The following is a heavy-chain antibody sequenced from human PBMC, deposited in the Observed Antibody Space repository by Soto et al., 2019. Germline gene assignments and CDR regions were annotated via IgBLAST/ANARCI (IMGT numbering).Heavy chain of an antibody. Sequence: QVQLQESGPGLVKPSQTLSLTCTVSGDSLSRADYCWSWIRQAPGKGLEWIGYICYSGSTYHNPSIKSRTSMSVDTSQKQFSLTLTSVTAADTAVYYCAREESGLFDYWGQGRLVTVSS. CDR1: GDSLSRADYC. D-gene: IGHD5-12*01. CDR2: ICYSGST. V-gene: IGHV4-30-4*08. J-gene: IGHJ4*02. CDR3: AREESGLFDY.